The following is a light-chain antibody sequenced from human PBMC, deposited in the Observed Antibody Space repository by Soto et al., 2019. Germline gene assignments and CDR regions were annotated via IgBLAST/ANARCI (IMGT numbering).Light chain of an antibody. Sequence: QSALTQPASVSGSPGQSITISCTGTSSDVGGYNYVSWYQQHPGKAPKLMIYEVSNRPSGVSNRFSGSKSDNTASLTISGLQPEDEADYYCSSYTSSSALGVFGGGTQLTVL. CDR1: SSDVGGYNY. J-gene: IGLJ3*02. V-gene: IGLV2-14*01. CDR3: SSYTSSSALGV. CDR2: EVS.